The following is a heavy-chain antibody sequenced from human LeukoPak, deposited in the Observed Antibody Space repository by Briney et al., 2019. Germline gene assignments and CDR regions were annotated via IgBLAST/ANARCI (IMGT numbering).Heavy chain of an antibody. V-gene: IGHV3-30*02. CDR2: IRYDGSNK. CDR1: GFTFSSYG. J-gene: IGHJ1*01. D-gene: IGHD6-13*01. Sequence: GGSLRLSCAASGFTFSSYGMHWVRQAPGKGLEWVAFIRYDGSNKYYADSVKGRFTISRDNSKNTLYLQMNSLRAEDTAVYYCAKGSLNSSSWSEYFQHWGQGTLVTVSS. CDR3: AKGSLNSSSWSEYFQH.